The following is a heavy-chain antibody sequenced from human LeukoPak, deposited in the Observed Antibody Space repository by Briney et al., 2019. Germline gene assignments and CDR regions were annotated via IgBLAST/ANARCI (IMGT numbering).Heavy chain of an antibody. V-gene: IGHV7-4-1*02. CDR2: INTNTGNP. D-gene: IGHD6-13*01. Sequence: ASVRVSCKASRYTFTIYAMNWVRQAPGQGLEWMGWINTNTGNPTYAQGFTGRFVFSLDTSVSTAYLQISSLKAEDTAVYYCARHIHSSWSTRDYWGQGTLVTVSS. CDR3: ARHIHSSWSTRDY. J-gene: IGHJ4*02. CDR1: RYTFTIYA.